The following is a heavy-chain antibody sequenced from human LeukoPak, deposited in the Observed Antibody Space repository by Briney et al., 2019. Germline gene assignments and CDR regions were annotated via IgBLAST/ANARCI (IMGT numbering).Heavy chain of an antibody. CDR2: IKQDGSEK. D-gene: IGHD3-10*01. CDR3: ARDRTRTMVRGVIMGY. V-gene: IGHV3-7*03. J-gene: IGHJ4*02. Sequence: GGSLRLSCAASGFTFSSYWMSWGRQAPGKGLEWVANIKQDGSEKYYVDSVKGRFTISRDNAKNSLYLQMNSLRAEDTAVYYCARDRTRTMVRGVIMGYWGQGTLVTVSS. CDR1: GFTFSSYW.